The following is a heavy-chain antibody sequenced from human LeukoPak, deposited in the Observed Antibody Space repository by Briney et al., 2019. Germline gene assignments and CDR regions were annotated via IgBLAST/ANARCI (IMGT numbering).Heavy chain of an antibody. CDR1: GYTFTGYY. CDR2: INPNSGGT. V-gene: IGHV1-2*02. CDR3: ARDTEQWLVQYYYYGMDV. Sequence: ASVKVSCKASGYTFTGYYMHWVRQAPGQGLEWMGWINPNSGGTNYAQKFQGRVTMTRDTSISTAYMELSRLRSDDTAVYYCARDTEQWLVQYYYYGMDVWGQGTTVTVSS. J-gene: IGHJ6*02. D-gene: IGHD6-19*01.